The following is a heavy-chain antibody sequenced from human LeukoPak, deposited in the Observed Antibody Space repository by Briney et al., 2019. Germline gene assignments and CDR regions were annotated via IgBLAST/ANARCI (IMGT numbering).Heavy chain of an antibody. CDR3: AKVNGASGDYYDY. D-gene: IGHD7-27*01. V-gene: IGHV3-23*01. Sequence: GGSLRLSCAASGFTFSSYAMSWVRQAPGKGLEWVSSISSSSSYIYYADSVKGRFTISRDNSKNTLYLQMNSLRAEDTAVYYCAKVNGASGDYYDYWGQGTLVTVSS. J-gene: IGHJ4*02. CDR2: ISSSSSYI. CDR1: GFTFSSYA.